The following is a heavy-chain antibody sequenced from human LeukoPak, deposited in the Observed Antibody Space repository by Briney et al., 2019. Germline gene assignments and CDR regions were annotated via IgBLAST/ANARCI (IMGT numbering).Heavy chain of an antibody. CDR1: GFTFSSYG. Sequence: GGSLRLSCAASGFTFSSYGMHWVRQAPGKGLEWVAVISYDGSNKYYADSVKGRLTISRDNSKNTLYLQMNSLRAEDTAVYYCARDADQGRYYYYYYYMDVWGKGTTVTVSS. CDR3: ARDADQGRYYYYYYYMDV. CDR2: ISYDGSNK. V-gene: IGHV3-30*03. J-gene: IGHJ6*03. D-gene: IGHD6-25*01.